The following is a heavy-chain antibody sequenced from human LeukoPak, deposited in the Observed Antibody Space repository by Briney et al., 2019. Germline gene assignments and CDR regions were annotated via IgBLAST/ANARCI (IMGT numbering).Heavy chain of an antibody. D-gene: IGHD3-3*01. V-gene: IGHV1-18*01. Sequence: GASVKVSCKASGYTFTSYGISWVRQAPGHGLEWMGWISAYNGKTNYAQKLQGRVTMTTDTSTSTAYMELRSLISDDTAVYYCARAERITIFGVVIPTTNYMDVWGKGTTITVSS. CDR2: ISAYNGKT. J-gene: IGHJ6*03. CDR1: GYTFTSYG. CDR3: ARAERITIFGVVIPTTNYMDV.